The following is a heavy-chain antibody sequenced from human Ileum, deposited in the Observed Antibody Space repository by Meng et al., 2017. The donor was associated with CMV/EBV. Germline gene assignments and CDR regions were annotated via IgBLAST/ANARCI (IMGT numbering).Heavy chain of an antibody. V-gene: IGHV3-48*03. D-gene: IGHD1-26*01. CDR3: ARGAALQWELQDNWFYP. CDR1: GFTFSSYE. J-gene: IGHJ5*02. Sequence: GESLKISCAASGFTFSSYEMNWVRQAPGKGLEWGPYISSSGSTIYYADSVKGRFTISRDNAKNSLYLQMNSLRAEDTAVYYCARGAALQWELQDNWFYPWGQGTLVTVSS. CDR2: ISSSGSTI.